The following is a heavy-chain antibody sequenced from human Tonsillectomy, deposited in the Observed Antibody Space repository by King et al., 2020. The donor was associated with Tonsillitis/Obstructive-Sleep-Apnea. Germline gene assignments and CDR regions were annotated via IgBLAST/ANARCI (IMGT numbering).Heavy chain of an antibody. CDR3: ARDPSFHYGGTSLGAFDI. D-gene: IGHD4-23*01. CDR1: GGSISSYY. J-gene: IGHJ3*02. CDR2: IYYSGST. V-gene: IGHV4-59*01. Sequence: QLQESGPGLVKPSETLSLTCTVSGGSISSYYWSWIRQPPGKGLEWIGYIYYSGSTNYNPSLKSRVTISVDTSKNQFSLKLSSVTAADTAVYYCARDPSFHYGGTSLGAFDIWGQGTMVTVSS.